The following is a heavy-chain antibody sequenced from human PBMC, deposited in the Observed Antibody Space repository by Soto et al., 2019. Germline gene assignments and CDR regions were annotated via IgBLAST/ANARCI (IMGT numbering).Heavy chain of an antibody. D-gene: IGHD4-17*01. Sequence: QVQQQESGPGLVKPSGTLSLTCAVSSGSISSSNWWCWVRQPPGKGLEWIGEIYHSGSTNYTPSLKSRVTISVDKSKNQFSLKLSSVTAADTAGYYCARAVGGTTTVTTETWGQGTLVTVSS. CDR3: ARAVGGTTTVTTET. CDR2: IYHSGST. V-gene: IGHV4-4*02. J-gene: IGHJ4*02. CDR1: SGSISSSNW.